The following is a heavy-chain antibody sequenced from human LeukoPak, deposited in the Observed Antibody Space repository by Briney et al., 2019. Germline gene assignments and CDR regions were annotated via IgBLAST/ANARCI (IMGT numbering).Heavy chain of an antibody. Sequence: GGSLRLSCAASGFTFDDCTMHWVRQAPGKGLEWVSLISWDGGSTYYADSVKGRFTISRDNSKNSLYLQMNSLRTEDTALYYCAKDRGYGSGSYFDYWGQGTLVTVSS. CDR1: GFTFDDCT. V-gene: IGHV3-43*01. D-gene: IGHD3-10*01. J-gene: IGHJ4*02. CDR3: AKDRGYGSGSYFDY. CDR2: ISWDGGST.